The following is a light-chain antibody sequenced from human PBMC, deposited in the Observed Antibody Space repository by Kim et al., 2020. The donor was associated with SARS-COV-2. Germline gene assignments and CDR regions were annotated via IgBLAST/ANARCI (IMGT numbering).Light chain of an antibody. Sequence: SYELTQPSSVSVSPGQTARITCSGDVLAKKFARWFQQKPGQAPMLVIYKDSERPSGIPERFSGSSSGTTVTLTISGAQVEDEADYYCYSAADNNSWVFGGGTKVTVL. CDR1: VLAKKF. V-gene: IGLV3-27*01. J-gene: IGLJ3*02. CDR3: YSAADNNSWV. CDR2: KDS.